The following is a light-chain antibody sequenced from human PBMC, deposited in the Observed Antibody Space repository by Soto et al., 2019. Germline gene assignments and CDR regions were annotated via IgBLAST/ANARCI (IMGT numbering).Light chain of an antibody. J-gene: IGKJ1*01. CDR1: QSISSW. CDR2: KAS. V-gene: IGKV1-5*03. CDR3: QQYNSYGTAT. Sequence: DIPMTQSPSTLSASVGDRVTITCRASQSISSWLAWYQQKSGKAPKLLIYKASSLESGVPSRFSGSGSGTEFTLTISSLQPDDFATYYRQQYNSYGTATFGQGTKVEIK.